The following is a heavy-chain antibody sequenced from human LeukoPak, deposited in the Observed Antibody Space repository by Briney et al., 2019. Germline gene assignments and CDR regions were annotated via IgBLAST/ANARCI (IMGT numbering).Heavy chain of an antibody. CDR1: GFTFRSYK. V-gene: IGHV3-48*03. CDR2: IYSSGSTT. Sequence: GGSLRLSCVASGFTFRSYKMNWVRQAPGKGLEWIAYIYSSGSTTYYADSVKGRFTVSRDNAKNSLYLQMNSLRVEDTAVYYCVRGGYGDYGRGSWGQGTLLTVSS. J-gene: IGHJ5*02. D-gene: IGHD4-17*01. CDR3: VRGGYGDYGRGS.